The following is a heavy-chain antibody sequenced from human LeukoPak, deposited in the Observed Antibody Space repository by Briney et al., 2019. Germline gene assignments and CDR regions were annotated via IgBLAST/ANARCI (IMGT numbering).Heavy chain of an antibody. V-gene: IGHV3-33*01. CDR2: IWYDGSNK. D-gene: IGHD5-18*01. Sequence: GGSLRLSCAASGFTFSSYGMHWVRQAPGKGLEWVAVIWYDGSNKYYADSVKGRFTISRDNSKNTLYLQMNSLRAEDTAVYYCARDRRAAMVPYYFDYWGQGTLVTVSS. J-gene: IGHJ4*02. CDR1: GFTFSSYG. CDR3: ARDRRAAMVPYYFDY.